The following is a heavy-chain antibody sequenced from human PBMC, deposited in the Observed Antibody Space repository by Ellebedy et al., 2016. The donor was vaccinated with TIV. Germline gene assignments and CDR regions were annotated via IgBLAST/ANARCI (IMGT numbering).Heavy chain of an antibody. J-gene: IGHJ3*02. Sequence: SETLSLXXAVYGGSFSGYYWSWIRQPPGKGLEWIGEINHSGSTNYNPSLKSRVTISVDTSKNQFSLKLSSVTAADTAVYYCARGRGAFDIWGQGTMVTVSS. CDR1: GGSFSGYY. CDR2: INHSGST. V-gene: IGHV4-34*01. CDR3: ARGRGAFDI. D-gene: IGHD3-10*01.